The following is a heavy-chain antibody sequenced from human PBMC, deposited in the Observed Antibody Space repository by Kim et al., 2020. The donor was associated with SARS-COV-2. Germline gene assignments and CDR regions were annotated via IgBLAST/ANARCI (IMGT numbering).Heavy chain of an antibody. Sequence: SETLSLTCTVSGGSVSNAEYYWSWIRQHPGKGLEWIGYTHTRDGTVYNPSLKSRVTMSVDSSKNQLSLTLSSVTAADTAVYYCASGPRSTVATFAWFDPWGQGTLVTVSS. CDR3: ASGPRSTVATFAWFDP. J-gene: IGHJ5*02. V-gene: IGHV4-31*03. D-gene: IGHD3-16*01. CDR2: THTRDGT. CDR1: GGSVSNAEYY.